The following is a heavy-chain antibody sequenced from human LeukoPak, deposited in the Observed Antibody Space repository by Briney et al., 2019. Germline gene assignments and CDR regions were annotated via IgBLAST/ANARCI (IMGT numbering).Heavy chain of an antibody. CDR1: GYTFTAYY. D-gene: IGHD7-27*01. V-gene: IGHV1-2*02. J-gene: IGHJ4*02. CDR3: AREVLPGDKYYDY. Sequence: ASVKVSCKASGYTFTAYYIHWVRQAPGQGLEYMGWINSNTGATYYVQKFQGRVTMTRDMSINTASMDLSRLTSDDTALYYCAREVLPGDKYYDYWGQGTLVTVSS. CDR2: INSNTGAT.